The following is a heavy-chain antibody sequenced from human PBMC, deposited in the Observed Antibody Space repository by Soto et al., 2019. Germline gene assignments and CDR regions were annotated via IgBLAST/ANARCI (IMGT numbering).Heavy chain of an antibody. J-gene: IGHJ6*02. D-gene: IGHD2-8*02. CDR2: IIPILTTP. Sequence: QVQLVQSGAEVKKTGSSVKVSCKASGGTFSIYGFSWVRQAPGQEPEWIGGIIPILTTPNYAQKFQGRVTIVADDSTTTVYMELSSLKFEDTAVYYCAPSVGIAQTGEDGIDVWGQGTSGTVSS. CDR1: GGTFSIYG. V-gene: IGHV1-69*01. CDR3: APSVGIAQTGEDGIDV.